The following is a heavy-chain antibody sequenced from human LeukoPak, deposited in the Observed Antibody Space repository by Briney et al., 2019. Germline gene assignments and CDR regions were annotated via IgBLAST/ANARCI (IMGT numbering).Heavy chain of an antibody. CDR1: RYTFTSYD. J-gene: IGHJ4*02. CDR2: MNPNSGNT. V-gene: IGHV1-8*01. CDR3: ARGIRWFGELFYFDY. Sequence: ASVKVSCKASRYTFTSYDINWVRQATGQGLEWMGWMNPNSGNTGYAQKFQGRVTMTRNTSISTAYMELSSLRSEDTAVYYCARGIRWFGELFYFDYWGQGTLVTVSS. D-gene: IGHD3-10*01.